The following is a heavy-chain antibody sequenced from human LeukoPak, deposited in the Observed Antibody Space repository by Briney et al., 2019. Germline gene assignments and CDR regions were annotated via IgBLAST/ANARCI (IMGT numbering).Heavy chain of an antibody. D-gene: IGHD3-22*01. Sequence: PGGSLRLSCAASGFTFSSYAMSWVRQAPGKGLEWVSAISGSGGTTYYADSVKGRFTISRDNSKNTLYLQMNSLRAEDTAAYYCARGGCTMIVVFFDSWGQGTLVTVSS. J-gene: IGHJ4*02. CDR2: ISGSGGTT. V-gene: IGHV3-23*01. CDR3: ARGGCTMIVVFFDS. CDR1: GFTFSSYA.